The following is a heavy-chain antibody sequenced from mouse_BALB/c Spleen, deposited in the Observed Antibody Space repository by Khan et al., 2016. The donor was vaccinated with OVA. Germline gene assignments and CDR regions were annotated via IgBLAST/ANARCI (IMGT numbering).Heavy chain of an antibody. J-gene: IGHJ3*01. CDR1: GYSFTGYT. CDR2: INPYNGGT. CDR3: VRSASYGDYVEAWFAY. V-gene: IGHV1-26*01. Sequence: EVQLQQSGPELVKPGASMKMSCKASGYSFTGYTMNWVKQSRVKNLEWIGLINPYNGGTAYNQKFGGKATLTVDKSSNTAYMELLSLTSEDSAVYYWVRSASYGDYVEAWFAYWGQGTLVTVSA. D-gene: IGHD2-13*01.